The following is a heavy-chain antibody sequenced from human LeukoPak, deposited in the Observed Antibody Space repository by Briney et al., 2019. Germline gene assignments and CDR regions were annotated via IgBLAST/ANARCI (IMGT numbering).Heavy chain of an antibody. CDR2: IYSGGST. D-gene: IGHD6-13*01. CDR1: GFTFSNAW. V-gene: IGHV3-66*01. CDR3: ARDGAGQQLAVYYYYMDV. J-gene: IGHJ6*03. Sequence: GGSLRLSCAASGFTFSNAWMSWVRQAPGKGLEWVSIIYSGGSTYYADSVKGRFTISRDNSKNTLYLQMNSLRAEDTAVYYCARDGAGQQLAVYYYYMDVWGKGTTVTISS.